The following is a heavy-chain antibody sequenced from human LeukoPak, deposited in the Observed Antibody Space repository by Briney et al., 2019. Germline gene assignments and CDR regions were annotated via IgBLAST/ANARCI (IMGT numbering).Heavy chain of an antibody. V-gene: IGHV3-74*01. D-gene: IGHD5-18*01. Sequence: GGSLRLSCAASGFTFSSYWMHWVRQAPGKGLVWVSRIKSDGSSTSYADSVKGRFTISRGNAKNSLYLQMNSLRDEDTAVYYCAREPWIQLWSNLDYWGQGTLVTVSS. CDR1: GFTFSSYW. CDR3: AREPWIQLWSNLDY. CDR2: IKSDGSST. J-gene: IGHJ4*02.